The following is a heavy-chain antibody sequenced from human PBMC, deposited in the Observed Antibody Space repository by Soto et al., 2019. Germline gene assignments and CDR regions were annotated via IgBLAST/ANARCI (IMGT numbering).Heavy chain of an antibody. J-gene: IGHJ4*02. Sequence: QVQLVQSGAEVKKPGASVKVSCKASGYTFTSYGISWVRQAPGQGLEWMGWISAYNGNTKYAQKFQGRVTMTTDTSTSTAYMEVRRLRYDDTAVYYCARDAAAGLNDYWGQGTLVTVSS. D-gene: IGHD6-13*01. CDR2: ISAYNGNT. CDR1: GYTFTSYG. V-gene: IGHV1-18*01. CDR3: ARDAAAGLNDY.